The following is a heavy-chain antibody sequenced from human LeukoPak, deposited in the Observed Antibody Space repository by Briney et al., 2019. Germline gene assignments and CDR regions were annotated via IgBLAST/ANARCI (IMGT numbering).Heavy chain of an antibody. CDR1: GGSISSYW. D-gene: IGHD1-14*01. Sequence: PSETLSLTCTVSGGSISSYWWTWIRQPAGKGLEWIGRIYTSGSTNYNPSLKSRVTMSADTSKNQFSLRVTSVTAADTAVYYCARANRRMASHYFDYWGQGSLVTVSS. CDR2: IYTSGST. V-gene: IGHV4-4*07. J-gene: IGHJ4*02. CDR3: ARANRRMASHYFDY.